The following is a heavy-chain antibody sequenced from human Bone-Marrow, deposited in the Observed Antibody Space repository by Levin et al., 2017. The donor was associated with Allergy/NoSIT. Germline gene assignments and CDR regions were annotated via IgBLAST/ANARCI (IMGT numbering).Heavy chain of an antibody. V-gene: IGHV3-21*01. CDR3: ASWAMYHYDRSAFDYFYYAMDV. Sequence: KSSETLSLTCAASGILFSSYDMNWVRQAPGKGLEWVSSISAGGNYIYYADSVKGRFTISRDNAKNSLFLQMNSLRAEDTAVYYCASWAMYHYDRSAFDYFYYAMDVWGQVTTVTVSS. J-gene: IGHJ6*02. CDR2: ISAGGNYI. D-gene: IGHD3-22*01. CDR1: GILFSSYD.